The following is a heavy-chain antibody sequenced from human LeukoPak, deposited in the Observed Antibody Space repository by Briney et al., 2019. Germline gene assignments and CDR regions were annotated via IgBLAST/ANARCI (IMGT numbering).Heavy chain of an antibody. V-gene: IGHV2-70*04. CDR2: IDWDDDK. Sequence: SGPTLVNPTQTLTLTCTFSGFSLSTPKMRVSWIRQPPGKALEWLACIDWDDDKFYSTSLKTRLTISKDTSKNQVVLTMTNMDPVDTATYYCARSTYCGGDCPFDYWGQGTLVTVSS. D-gene: IGHD2-21*02. CDR1: GFSLSTPKMR. J-gene: IGHJ4*02. CDR3: ARSTYCGGDCPFDY.